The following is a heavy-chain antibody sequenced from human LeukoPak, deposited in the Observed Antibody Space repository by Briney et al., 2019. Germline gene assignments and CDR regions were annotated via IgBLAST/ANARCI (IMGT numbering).Heavy chain of an antibody. D-gene: IGHD5-18*01. CDR1: GGSISSSSYY. Sequence: SETLSLTCTVSGGSISSSSYYWSWIRQPPGKGLEWIGYIYYSGSTNYNPSLKSRVTISVDTSKNQFSLKLSSVTAADTAVYYCATFGYSYGVDYWGQGTLVTVSS. CDR3: ATFGYSYGVDY. V-gene: IGHV4-61*01. CDR2: IYYSGST. J-gene: IGHJ4*02.